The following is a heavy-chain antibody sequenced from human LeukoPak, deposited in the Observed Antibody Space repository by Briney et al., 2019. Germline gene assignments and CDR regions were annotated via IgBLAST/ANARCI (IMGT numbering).Heavy chain of an antibody. CDR1: GYTFTGYY. D-gene: IGHD3-10*01. Sequence: ASVKVSCKASGYTFTGYYMHWVRHAPGQGLEWMGWINPNSGGTNYAQKFQGRVTMTRDTSISTAYMELSRLRSDDTAVYYCARVREAYYYGSGSYYVYYYYGMDVWGQGTTVTVSS. J-gene: IGHJ6*02. CDR3: ARVREAYYYGSGSYYVYYYYGMDV. V-gene: IGHV1-2*02. CDR2: INPNSGGT.